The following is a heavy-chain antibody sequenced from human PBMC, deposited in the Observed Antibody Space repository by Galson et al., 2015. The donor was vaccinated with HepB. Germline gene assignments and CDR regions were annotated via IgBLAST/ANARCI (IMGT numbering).Heavy chain of an antibody. CDR1: GFAFSSYA. D-gene: IGHD3-16*02. V-gene: IGHV3-23*01. J-gene: IGHJ4*02. Sequence: SLRLSCAASGFAFSSYAMSWVRQAPEKGLEWVSAISGSGNSPFYADSVKGRFTISRDNSRNMLYLQMSSLRVEDTALYFCALLGGNDHTWGNSRAWDYWGQGTLVTVSS. CDR3: ALLGGNDHTWGNSRAWDY. CDR2: ISGSGNSP.